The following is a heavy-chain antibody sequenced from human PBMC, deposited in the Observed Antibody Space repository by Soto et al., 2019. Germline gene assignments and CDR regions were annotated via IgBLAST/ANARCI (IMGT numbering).Heavy chain of an antibody. CDR3: AKDRLAIGYSGYDRYRSEYGMDV. D-gene: IGHD5-12*01. V-gene: IGHV3-33*06. CDR1: GFTFSSYG. Sequence: GGSLRLSCAASGFTFSSYGMHWVRQAPGKGLEWVAVIWYDGSNKYYADSVKGRFTISRDNSKNTLYLQMNSLRAEDTAVYYCAKDRLAIGYSGYDRYRSEYGMDVWGQGTTVTVSS. CDR2: IWYDGSNK. J-gene: IGHJ6*02.